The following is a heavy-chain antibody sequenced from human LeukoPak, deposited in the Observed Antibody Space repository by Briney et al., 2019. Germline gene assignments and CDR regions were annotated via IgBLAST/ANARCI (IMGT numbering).Heavy chain of an antibody. V-gene: IGHV4-39*01. CDR2: IYYSGST. Sequence: SETLSLTCTVSGGSISSSSYYWGWIRQPPGKGLEWIGSIYYSGSTYYNPSLKSRVTISVETSKNQFSLKLSSVTAADTAVYYCAWIGYCSSTSCLFDYWGQGTLVTVST. CDR1: GGSISSSSYY. D-gene: IGHD2-2*01. J-gene: IGHJ4*02. CDR3: AWIGYCSSTSCLFDY.